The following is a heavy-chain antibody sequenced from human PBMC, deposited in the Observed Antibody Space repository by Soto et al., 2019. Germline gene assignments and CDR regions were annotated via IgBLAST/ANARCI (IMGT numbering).Heavy chain of an antibody. D-gene: IGHD3-22*01. Sequence: ASVKVSCKASGGTFSTNTISWVRQAPGQGLEWMGGIMPIFGSANYAQKFQGRVTITADEYTRTVYMELSRLRSEDTAVYYCARQFDSDTSGYYYAYWGQGTLVTVS. CDR3: ARQFDSDTSGYYYAY. CDR2: IMPIFGSA. J-gene: IGHJ4*02. CDR1: GGTFSTNT. V-gene: IGHV1-69*13.